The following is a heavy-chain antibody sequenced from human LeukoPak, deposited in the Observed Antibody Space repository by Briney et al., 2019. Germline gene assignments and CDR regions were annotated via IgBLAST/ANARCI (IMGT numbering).Heavy chain of an antibody. Sequence: ASVKVSCKASGYTFTGYYMHWVRQAPGQGLEWMGWINPNSDDTSFAQRFQGRVTMTRDTSISTAYMELDRLRFDDTAVYYCARDSGEVPDYWGQGTLVTVSS. CDR3: ARDSGEVPDY. J-gene: IGHJ4*02. V-gene: IGHV1-2*02. D-gene: IGHD3-10*01. CDR2: INPNSDDT. CDR1: GYTFTGYY.